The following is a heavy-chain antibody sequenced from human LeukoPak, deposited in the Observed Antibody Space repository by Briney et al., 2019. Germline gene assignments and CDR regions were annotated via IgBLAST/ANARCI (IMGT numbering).Heavy chain of an antibody. D-gene: IGHD5-12*01. CDR3: ARARDSGYDSDAFDL. CDR2: IYYSGST. J-gene: IGHJ3*01. Sequence: SETLSLTCTVSGGSISSYYWSWIRQPPGKGLEWIGYIYYSGSTNYNPSLKSRVTISVDTSKNQFSLKLSSVTAADTAVYYCARARDSGYDSDAFDLWGQGTMVTVSS. V-gene: IGHV4-59*01. CDR1: GGSISSYY.